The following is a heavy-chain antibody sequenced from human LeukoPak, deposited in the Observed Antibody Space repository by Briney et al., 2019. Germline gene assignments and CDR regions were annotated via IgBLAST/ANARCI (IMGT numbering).Heavy chain of an antibody. D-gene: IGHD5-18*01. Sequence: SVKVSCKASGGTFSSYAISGVRQATGQGLEGMGGIIPIFGTANYAHKFQGRVTITADESPSPAYMELSSLRSEDTAVYYCAGGGYSYGSPLDYWGQGTLVTVSS. CDR1: GGTFSSYA. V-gene: IGHV1-69*01. CDR2: IIPIFGTA. CDR3: AGGGYSYGSPLDY. J-gene: IGHJ4*02.